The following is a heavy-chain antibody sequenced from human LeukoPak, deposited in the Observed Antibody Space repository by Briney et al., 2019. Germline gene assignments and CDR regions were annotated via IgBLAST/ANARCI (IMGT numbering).Heavy chain of an antibody. D-gene: IGHD1-26*01. Sequence: ASVKVSCKASGYTFTGYYMHWVRQAPGQGLEWMGWINPNSGGTNYAQKFQGWVTMTRDTSISTAYMELSRLRSDDTAVYYCASIPPVSGSYYWFDPWGQGTLVTVSS. V-gene: IGHV1-2*04. CDR3: ASIPPVSGSYYWFDP. CDR2: INPNSGGT. CDR1: GYTFTGYY. J-gene: IGHJ5*02.